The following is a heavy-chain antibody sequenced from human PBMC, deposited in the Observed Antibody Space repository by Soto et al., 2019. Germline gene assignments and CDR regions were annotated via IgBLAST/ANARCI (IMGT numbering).Heavy chain of an antibody. V-gene: IGHV4-39*07. CDR3: ARGSSIAGLYYGMDV. CDR2: IYYSGST. CDR1: GGSISSSSYY. Sequence: SETLSLTCTVSGGSISSSSYYWGWIRQPPGKGLEWIGSIYYSGSTYYNPSLKSRVTISLDTSKNQFSLKLSSVTAADTAVYYCARGSSIAGLYYGMDVWGQGTTVTVSS. D-gene: IGHD6-6*01. J-gene: IGHJ6*02.